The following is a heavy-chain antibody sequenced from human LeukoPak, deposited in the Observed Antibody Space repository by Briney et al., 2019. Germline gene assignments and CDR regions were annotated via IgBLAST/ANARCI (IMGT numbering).Heavy chain of an antibody. V-gene: IGHV3-30*18. D-gene: IGHD3-10*01. Sequence: PGRSLRLSCTASGFTFSYYGMHWVRQPPGKGLEWVAVFSYDGSNKHYADSVMGRFTISRDNSRNTLYLQMNSLRPEDTAVYYCTKDRKSFGESYDPFDYWGQGGLVTVSS. J-gene: IGHJ4*02. CDR1: GFTFSYYG. CDR2: FSYDGSNK. CDR3: TKDRKSFGESYDPFDY.